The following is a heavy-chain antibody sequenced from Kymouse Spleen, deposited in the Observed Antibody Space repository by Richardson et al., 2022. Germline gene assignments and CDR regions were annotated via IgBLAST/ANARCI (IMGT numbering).Heavy chain of an antibody. J-gene: IGHJ5*02. CDR3: ARVTMVRGVIPGWFDP. CDR1: GGSISSGGYY. CDR2: IYYSGST. D-gene: IGHD3-10*01. Sequence: QVQLQESGPGLVKPSQTLSLTCTVSGGSISSGGYYWSWIRQHPGKGLEWIGYIYYSGSTYYNPSLKSRVTISVDTSKNQFSLKLSSVTAADTAVYYCARVTMVRGVIPGWFDPWGQGTLVTVSS. V-gene: IGHV4-31*03.